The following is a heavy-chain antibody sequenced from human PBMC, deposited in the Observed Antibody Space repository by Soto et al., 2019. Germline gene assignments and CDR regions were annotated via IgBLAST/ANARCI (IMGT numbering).Heavy chain of an antibody. CDR2: IYYSGST. Sequence: QLQLQESGPGLVKPSETLSLTCTVSGGSISSSSYYWGWIRQPPGKGLEWIGSIYYSGSTYYNPSLKSRVTISVDTSKNQFSLKLSSVTAADTAVYYCARLRTVTTKVDYWGQGTLVTVSS. CDR3: ARLRTVTTKVDY. J-gene: IGHJ4*02. CDR1: GGSISSSSYY. V-gene: IGHV4-39*01. D-gene: IGHD4-17*01.